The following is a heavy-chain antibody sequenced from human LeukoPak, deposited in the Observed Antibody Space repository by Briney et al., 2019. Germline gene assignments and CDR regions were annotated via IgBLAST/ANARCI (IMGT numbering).Heavy chain of an antibody. Sequence: PSETLSLTCTVSGGSISSSSYYWGWIRQPPGQGLEWLGSIYYSGSTYYNPSLKSRVTISVDTSKNQFSLKLSSVTAADTAVYYCTTHSSGWYVGTFDYWGQGTLVTLSS. J-gene: IGHJ4*02. CDR1: GGSISSSSYY. CDR3: TTHSSGWYVGTFDY. CDR2: IYYSGST. D-gene: IGHD6-19*01. V-gene: IGHV4-39*01.